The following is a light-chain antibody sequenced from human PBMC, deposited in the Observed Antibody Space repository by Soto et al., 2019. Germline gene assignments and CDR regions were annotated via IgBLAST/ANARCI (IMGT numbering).Light chain of an antibody. CDR1: SSNIGNNY. Sequence: QTVVTQPPSVSAAPGQKVTISCSGSSSNIGNNYVSWYQQLPGTAPKLLIYDNNKRPSGIPDRFSGSKSGTSATLGITGLQTGDEADYYCGTWDSSLSHVVFGGGTKLTVL. J-gene: IGLJ2*01. V-gene: IGLV1-51*01. CDR2: DNN. CDR3: GTWDSSLSHVV.